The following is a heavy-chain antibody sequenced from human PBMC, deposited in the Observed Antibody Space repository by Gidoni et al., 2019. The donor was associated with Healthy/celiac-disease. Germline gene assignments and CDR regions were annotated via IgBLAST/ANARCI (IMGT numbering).Heavy chain of an antibody. Sequence: EVQLVESAGGLVQPGGTLRLSGSASGFTVSSNYMSWVRQAPGKGLEWVSGIYSGGSTYYADSVKGRFTISRDNSKNTLYLQMNSLRAEDTAVYYCAREEAGWGQGTLVTVSS. J-gene: IGHJ4*02. V-gene: IGHV3-66*02. CDR2: IYSGGST. CDR1: GFTVSSNY. CDR3: AREEAG.